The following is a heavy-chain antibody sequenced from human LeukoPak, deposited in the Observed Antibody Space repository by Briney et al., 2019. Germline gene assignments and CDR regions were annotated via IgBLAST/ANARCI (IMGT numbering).Heavy chain of an antibody. J-gene: IGHJ4*02. CDR1: GYTFTAYY. D-gene: IGHD2-15*01. V-gene: IGHV1-3*01. CDR2: INAGNGNT. CDR3: ARGVVAATGRTPFDY. Sequence: ASVKVSCKASGYTFTAYYMHWVRQAPGQRLEWMGWINAGNGNTKYSQKFQGRVTITRDTSASTAYMELSSLRSEDTAVYYCARGVVAATGRTPFDYWGQGTLVTVSS.